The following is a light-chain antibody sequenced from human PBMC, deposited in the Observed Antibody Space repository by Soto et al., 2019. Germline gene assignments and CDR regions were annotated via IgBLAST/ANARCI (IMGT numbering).Light chain of an antibody. Sequence: EIVMTQSPATLSVSPGERATLSCRASQSISSHLVWYQQKPGQAPRLVICGASTRVTGIPARFSGSGSGTEFTLPISSVQSEDFAVYYWQQYNDWPPWTFGQGTKVEIK. J-gene: IGKJ1*01. V-gene: IGKV3D-15*01. CDR1: QSISSH. CDR3: QQYNDWPPWT. CDR2: GAS.